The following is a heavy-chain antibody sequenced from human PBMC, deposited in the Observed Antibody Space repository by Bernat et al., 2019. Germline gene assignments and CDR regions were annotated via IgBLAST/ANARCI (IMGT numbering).Heavy chain of an antibody. D-gene: IGHD5-18*01. V-gene: IGHV3-23*01. CDR1: GFTFSSYA. Sequence: EVQLLESGGGLVQPGGSLRLSCAASGFTFSSYAMSWVRQAPGKGLEWVSAISGSGGSTYYADSVKGRFTISGDNSKNTLYLQMNSLRAEDTAVYYCAKENTWDVDTAMPGDYWGQGTLVTVSS. CDR2: ISGSGGST. CDR3: AKENTWDVDTAMPGDY. J-gene: IGHJ4*02.